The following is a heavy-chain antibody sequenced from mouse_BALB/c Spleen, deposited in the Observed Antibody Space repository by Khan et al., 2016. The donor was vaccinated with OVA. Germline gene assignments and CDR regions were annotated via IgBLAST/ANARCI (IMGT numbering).Heavy chain of an antibody. V-gene: IGHV2-6-1*01. CDR3: ARQPYYHYNIMDY. CDR2: IWSDGNT. Sequence: VQLKESGPGLAAPSQSLSITCTLSGFSLTNYGVHWVRQPPGKGLEWLVVIWSDGNTSYNSALKSRLTITKDNSQSQVFLKMNSLQTDDTAIYFCARQPYYHYNIMDYWGQGTSVTVSS. J-gene: IGHJ4*01. D-gene: IGHD2-10*01. CDR1: GFSLTNYG.